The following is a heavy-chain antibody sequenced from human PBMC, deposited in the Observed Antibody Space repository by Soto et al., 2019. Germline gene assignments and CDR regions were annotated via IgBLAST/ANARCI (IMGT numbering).Heavy chain of an antibody. J-gene: IGHJ4*02. CDR3: ARDQGYCSSTSCQGSFDY. D-gene: IGHD2-2*01. V-gene: IGHV4-4*07. CDR2: IYSRGST. CDR1: GGSISSYY. Sequence: SETLSLTCTVSGGSISSYYWSWIRQPAGKGLEWIGRIYSRGSTNYNPSLKSRVPMSVDTSKNQFSLKLSYVTAADTAVYYCARDQGYCSSTSCQGSFDYWGQGTLVTVSS.